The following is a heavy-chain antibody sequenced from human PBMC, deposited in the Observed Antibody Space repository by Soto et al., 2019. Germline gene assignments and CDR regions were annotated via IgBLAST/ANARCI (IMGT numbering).Heavy chain of an antibody. D-gene: IGHD1-1*01. J-gene: IGHJ4*02. Sequence: SETLSLTCAVYGGSFSGYYWSWIRQPPGKGLEWIGEINHSGSTNYNPSLKSRVTISVDTSKNQFSLKLSSVTAADTAVYYCARGPRRYNWNDFLGYWGQGTLVTVSS. CDR3: ARGPRRYNWNDFLGY. V-gene: IGHV4-34*01. CDR1: GGSFSGYY. CDR2: INHSGST.